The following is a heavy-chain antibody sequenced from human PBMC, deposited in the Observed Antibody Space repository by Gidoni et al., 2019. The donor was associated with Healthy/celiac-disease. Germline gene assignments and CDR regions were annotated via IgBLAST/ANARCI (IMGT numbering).Heavy chain of an antibody. V-gene: IGHV3-30-3*01. J-gene: IGHJ4*02. CDR1: GFTLSSYA. Sequence: QVQLVESGGGVVQPGRSLRLSCAASGFTLSSYAMHWVRQAPGKGLEWVAVISYDGSNKYYADSVKGRFTISRDNSKNTLYLQMNSLRAEDTAVYYCARDPSSIAAAGTPDYWGQGTLVTVSS. CDR3: ARDPSSIAAAGTPDY. CDR2: ISYDGSNK. D-gene: IGHD6-13*01.